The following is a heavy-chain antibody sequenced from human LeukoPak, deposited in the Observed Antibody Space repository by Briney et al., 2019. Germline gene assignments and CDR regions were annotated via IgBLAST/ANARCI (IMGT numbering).Heavy chain of an antibody. CDR1: GFTFSGYE. CDR2: ISSSGSTI. V-gene: IGHV3-48*03. Sequence: GGSLRLSCAASGFTFSGYEMNWVRQAPGKGLEWVSYISSSGSTIYYADSVKGRFTISRDDAKNSLYLQMDSLRAEDTAVYYCAELGITMIGGVWGKGTTVTISS. CDR3: AELGITMIGGV. J-gene: IGHJ6*04. D-gene: IGHD3-10*02.